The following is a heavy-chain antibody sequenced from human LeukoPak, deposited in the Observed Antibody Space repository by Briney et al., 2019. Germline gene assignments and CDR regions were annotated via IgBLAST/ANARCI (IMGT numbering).Heavy chain of an antibody. CDR2: IYYSGST. J-gene: IGHJ4*02. Sequence: SETLSLTCTVSGGSISSYYWSWIRQPPGKGLEWIGYIYYSGSTNYNPSLKSRVTISVDTSKNQFSLRPSSVTASDTAVYYCARCLGGRCDYFDYWGQGALVTVSS. CDR3: ARCLGGRCDYFDY. CDR1: GGSISSYY. D-gene: IGHD3-16*01. V-gene: IGHV4-59*08.